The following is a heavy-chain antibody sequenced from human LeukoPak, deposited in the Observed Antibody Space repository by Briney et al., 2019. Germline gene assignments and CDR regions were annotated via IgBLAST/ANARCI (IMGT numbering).Heavy chain of an antibody. Sequence: GGSLRLSCAASGFTFSSYSMNWVRQAPGKGLEWVSSISSSSSYIYYADSVKGRFTISRDNAKNSLYLQMNSLRAEDTAVYYCARGVGYYYDSSGYHYFDYWGQGTLVTVSS. CDR1: GFTFSSYS. D-gene: IGHD3-22*01. J-gene: IGHJ4*02. CDR2: ISSSSSYI. V-gene: IGHV3-21*01. CDR3: ARGVGYYYDSSGYHYFDY.